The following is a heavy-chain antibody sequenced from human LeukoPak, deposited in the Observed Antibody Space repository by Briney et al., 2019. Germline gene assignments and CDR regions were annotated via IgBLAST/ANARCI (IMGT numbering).Heavy chain of an antibody. CDR1: GGSISSHY. CDR3: ARHFDILTGYYQEDYFDC. J-gene: IGHJ4*02. Sequence: SETLSLTCTVSGGSISSHYWSWIRQPPGKGLEWIGFIFSIGSTNYNPSLKSRVTLSVDTSKNQFSLKLRSVTAADTAVYYCARHFDILTGYYQEDYFDCWGQGIVVTVSS. V-gene: IGHV4-59*11. D-gene: IGHD3-9*01. CDR2: IFSIGST.